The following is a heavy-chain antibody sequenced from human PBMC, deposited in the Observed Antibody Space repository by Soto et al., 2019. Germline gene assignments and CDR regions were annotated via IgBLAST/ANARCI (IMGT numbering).Heavy chain of an antibody. CDR3: VRGNDNNDFWNKWSLEP. CDR1: GDSIKNNW. V-gene: IGHV4-4*02. D-gene: IGHD3-3*01. Sequence: QVQVQASGPGLVKPSGTLSLTCVVSGDSIKNNWWSWVRQPPGKGLEWIGEIYQTGTINYNPSLRSRVTISVDKSKNQLSLKVDSVTAADTAVYYCVRGNDNNDFWNKWSLEPWGQGTLVTVSS. CDR2: IYQTGTI. J-gene: IGHJ5*02.